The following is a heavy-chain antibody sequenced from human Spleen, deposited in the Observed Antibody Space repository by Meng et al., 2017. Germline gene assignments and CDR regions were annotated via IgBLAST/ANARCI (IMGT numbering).Heavy chain of an antibody. CDR1: GFTFSSYA. D-gene: IGHD1-26*01. V-gene: IGHV3-30*07. Sequence: GESLKISCAASGFTFSSYAMHWVRQAPGKGLEWVAVISYDGSNKYYADSVKGRFTISRDNAKNSLYLQMNSLRAEDTAVYYCARDGEWELLPKLDYWGQGTLVTVSS. CDR3: ARDGEWELLPKLDY. CDR2: ISYDGSNK. J-gene: IGHJ4*02.